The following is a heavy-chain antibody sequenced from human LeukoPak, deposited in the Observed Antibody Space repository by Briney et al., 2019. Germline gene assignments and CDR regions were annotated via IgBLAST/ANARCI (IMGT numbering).Heavy chain of an antibody. D-gene: IGHD5-24*01. V-gene: IGHV4-61*01. Sequence: SETLSLTCTVSGGSVSSSNYYWSWIRQPPGKGLEWVGYITYSGSTHYNPSLKSRVTISVDTSKNQFSLKLTSVTAADTAVYYCARDPVRGDGYNFDYWGQGTLVTVSS. CDR1: GGSVSSSNYY. CDR2: ITYSGST. J-gene: IGHJ4*02. CDR3: ARDPVRGDGYNFDY.